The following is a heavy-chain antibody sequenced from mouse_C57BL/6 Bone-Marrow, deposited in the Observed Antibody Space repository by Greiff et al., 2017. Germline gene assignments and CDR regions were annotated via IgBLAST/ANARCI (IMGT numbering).Heavy chain of an antibody. Sequence: EVQLQQSGPELVKPGASVKISCKASGYTFTDYYMNWVKQSHGKSLEWIGDLNPNNGGTSYNQKFKGKATLTVDKSSSTAYMDLRILTSEDSAIYYCARSIYYYGSSLYYAMDYWGQGTSVTVSS. J-gene: IGHJ4*01. CDR2: LNPNNGGT. CDR1: GYTFTDYY. D-gene: IGHD1-1*01. CDR3: ARSIYYYGSSLYYAMDY. V-gene: IGHV1-26*01.